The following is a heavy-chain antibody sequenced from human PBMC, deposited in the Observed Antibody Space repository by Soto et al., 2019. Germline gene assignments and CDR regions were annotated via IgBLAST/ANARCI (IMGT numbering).Heavy chain of an antibody. CDR3: AKGVLSFHYGMEV. J-gene: IGHJ6*02. V-gene: IGHV3-23*01. D-gene: IGHD3-10*01. Sequence: EVQLLQSGGGVVPPGGSLRLACATSGFTFNTYPMTWVRQAPGKGLEWVSSISSMAGRTSSYADSVKGRFAISRDFSDNTVYLQMNNLRVDDTAVYFCAKGVLSFHYGMEVWGQGTTVTVSS. CDR1: GFTFNTYP. CDR2: ISSMAGRTS.